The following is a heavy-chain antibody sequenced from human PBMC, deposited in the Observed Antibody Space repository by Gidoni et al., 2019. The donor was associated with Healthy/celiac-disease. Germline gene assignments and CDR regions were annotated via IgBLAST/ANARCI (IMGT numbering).Heavy chain of an antibody. CDR3: ARRAPWMQVSDYGMDV. CDR1: GYSFTSYW. Sequence: VQLVQSGAEVKKPRSSVRISCKGSGYSFTSYWISWVRQMPGKGLEWMGRSDPSDSYTNYSPSFQGHVTISADKSISTAYLQWSSLKASDTAMYYCARRAPWMQVSDYGMDVWGQGTTVTVSS. CDR2: SDPSDSYT. J-gene: IGHJ6*02. V-gene: IGHV5-10-1*03. D-gene: IGHD5-18*01.